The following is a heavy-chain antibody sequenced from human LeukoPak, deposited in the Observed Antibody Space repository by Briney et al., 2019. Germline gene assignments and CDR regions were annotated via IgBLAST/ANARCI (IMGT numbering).Heavy chain of an antibody. CDR2: ISGSGGST. D-gene: IGHD3-10*01. CDR3: AKSGDGRTDY. J-gene: IGHJ4*02. Sequence: GVSLRLSCAASGFTFSNYGMSWVRQAPGKGLEWVSAISGSGGSTYYAHSVKGRFTISRDNSKNTLYLQMNSLRAEDTAVYYCAKSGDGRTDYWGQGTLVTVSS. CDR1: GFTFSNYG. V-gene: IGHV3-23*01.